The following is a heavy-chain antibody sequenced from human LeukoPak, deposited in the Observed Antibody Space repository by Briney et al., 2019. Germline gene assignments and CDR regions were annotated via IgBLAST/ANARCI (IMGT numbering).Heavy chain of an antibody. V-gene: IGHV1-3*01. CDR3: ARGPYSNYWFDP. J-gene: IGHJ5*02. CDR2: INAGNGNT. Sequence: AASVKVSCTTSGYTFTSYAMHWVRLAPGQRLEWMGWINAGNGNTKYSQKFQDRVTITRDTSASTAYMELSSLRSEDTAVYFCARGPYSNYWFDPWGQGTLVTVSS. CDR1: GYTFTSYA. D-gene: IGHD4-11*01.